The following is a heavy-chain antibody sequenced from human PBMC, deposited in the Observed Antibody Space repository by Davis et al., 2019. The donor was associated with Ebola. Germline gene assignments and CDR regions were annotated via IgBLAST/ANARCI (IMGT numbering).Heavy chain of an antibody. J-gene: IGHJ5*02. CDR2: IIPILGIA. Sequence: AASVKVSCKASGGTFSSYAISWVRQAPGQGLEWMGRIIPILGIANYAQKFQGRVTITADKSTSTAYMELSSLRSEDTAVYYCARAQDYGEHNNWFDPWGQGTLVTVSS. CDR3: ARAQDYGEHNNWFDP. D-gene: IGHD4-17*01. V-gene: IGHV1-69*04. CDR1: GGTFSSYA.